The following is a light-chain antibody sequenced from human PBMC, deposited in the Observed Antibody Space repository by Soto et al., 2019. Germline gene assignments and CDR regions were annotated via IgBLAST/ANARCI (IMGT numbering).Light chain of an antibody. V-gene: IGLV1-44*01. Sequence: QSVLTQPPSASGTPGQRVTISCSGSSSNIGSNTVSWYQQLPGTAPKLLIYSNNQRPSGVPDRFSGSKSGTSASLAISGLRSEDEADYYCATWDASPRWVFGGGTQLTVL. J-gene: IGLJ3*02. CDR3: ATWDASPRWV. CDR1: SSNIGSNT. CDR2: SNN.